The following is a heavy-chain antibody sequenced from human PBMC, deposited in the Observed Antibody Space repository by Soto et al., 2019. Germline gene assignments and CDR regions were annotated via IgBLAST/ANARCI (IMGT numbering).Heavy chain of an antibody. CDR2: INAGNGDT. J-gene: IGHJ5*02. Sequence: GASVKVSCKASGYTFSTYGISWVRQAPGQRLEWMGWINAGNGDTKYSQKFQGRVAITRDTSASTAYMELSSLRSEDTAVYYCARLPRPWGQGTLVTVSS. V-gene: IGHV1-3*01. CDR1: GYTFSTYG. CDR3: ARLPRP.